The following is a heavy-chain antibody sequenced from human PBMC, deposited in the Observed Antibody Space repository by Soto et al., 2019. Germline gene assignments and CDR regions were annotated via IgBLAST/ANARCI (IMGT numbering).Heavy chain of an antibody. J-gene: IGHJ4*02. CDR1: GGSISSYY. CDR2: IYYSGST. CDR3: ARVSSNYYGSGSYGY. Sequence: SETLSLTCTVSGGSISSYYWSWIRQPPGKGLEWIGYIYYSGSTNYNPSLKSRVTISVDTSKNQFSLKLSSVTAADTAVYYCARVSSNYYGSGSYGYWGQGTLVTVSS. D-gene: IGHD3-10*01. V-gene: IGHV4-59*01.